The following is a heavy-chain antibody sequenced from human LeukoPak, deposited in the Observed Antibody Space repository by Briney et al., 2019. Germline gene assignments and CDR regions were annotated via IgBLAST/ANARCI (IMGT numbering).Heavy chain of an antibody. CDR1: GFTFSSYS. D-gene: IGHD3-10*01. Sequence: GGSLRLSCAASGFTFSSYSMNWVRQAPGKGLEWVSSISSSSSYIYYADSVKGRFTISRDNAKNSLYLQMNSLRAEDTAVYYCAKDLVNYGSGSPSFDYWGQGTLVTVSS. CDR2: ISSSSSYI. J-gene: IGHJ4*02. V-gene: IGHV3-21*04. CDR3: AKDLVNYGSGSPSFDY.